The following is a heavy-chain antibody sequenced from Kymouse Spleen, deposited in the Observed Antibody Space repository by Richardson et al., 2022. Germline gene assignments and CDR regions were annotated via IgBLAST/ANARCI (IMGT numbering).Heavy chain of an antibody. V-gene: IGHV3-9*01. J-gene: IGHJ4*02. CDR1: GFTFDDYA. CDR2: ISWNSGSI. CDR3: AKAPYYDILTGYDY. Sequence: EVQLVESGGGLVQPGRSLRLSCAASGFTFDDYAMHWVRQAPGKGLEWVSGISWNSGSIGYADSVKGRFTISRDNAKNSLYLQMNSLRAEDTALYYCAKAPYYDILTGYDYWGQGTLVTVSS. D-gene: IGHD3-9*01.